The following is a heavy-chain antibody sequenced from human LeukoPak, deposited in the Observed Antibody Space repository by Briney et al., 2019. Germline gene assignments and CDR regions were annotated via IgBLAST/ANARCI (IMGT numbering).Heavy chain of an antibody. J-gene: IGHJ6*02. V-gene: IGHV3-9*01. Sequence: GRSLRLSCAASGFTFDDYAMHWVRQAQGKGLEWVSSINWNSGSVAYADSMKGRFTVSRDNARNSLYLQMNSLRVEDTALYYCAKDMGIGSAMPTYYYGVDVWGQGTTVTVSS. D-gene: IGHD2-2*01. CDR2: INWNSGSV. CDR1: GFTFDDYA. CDR3: AKDMGIGSAMPTYYYGVDV.